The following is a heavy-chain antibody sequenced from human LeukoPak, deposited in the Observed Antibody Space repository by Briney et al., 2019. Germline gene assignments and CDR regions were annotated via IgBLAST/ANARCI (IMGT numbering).Heavy chain of an antibody. CDR2: ISAYNGNT. D-gene: IGHD6-13*01. Sequence: ASVKVSDTSSGYTFTSYGISWVRQAPGQGLEWMGWISAYNGNTNYAQKLQGRVTMTTDTSTSTAYMELRSLRSDDTAVYYCARAPYRSNAIGYWGQGTLVTVSS. J-gene: IGHJ4*02. CDR3: ARAPYRSNAIGY. CDR1: GYTFTSYG. V-gene: IGHV1-18*01.